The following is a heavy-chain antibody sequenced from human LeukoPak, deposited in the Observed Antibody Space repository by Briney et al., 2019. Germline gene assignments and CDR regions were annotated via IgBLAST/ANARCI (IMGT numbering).Heavy chain of an antibody. CDR2: ISYRGST. D-gene: IGHD1-26*01. V-gene: IGHV3-23*01. CDR3: AKSLSIGSGRGFDY. CDR1: GFTFATYA. J-gene: IGHJ4*02. Sequence: GGSLRLACAASGFTFATYAISWVRQAPGKGLEWVADISYRGSTYYADCLKARFTISRDNSKNTLSFKMSSLRDEDTAIYSCAKSLSIGSGRGFDYWGQGTPLTVSS.